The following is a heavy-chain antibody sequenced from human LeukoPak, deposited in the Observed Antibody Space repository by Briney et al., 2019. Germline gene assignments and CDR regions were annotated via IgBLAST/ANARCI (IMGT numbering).Heavy chain of an antibody. J-gene: IGHJ4*02. V-gene: IGHV1-18*01. D-gene: IGHD1-26*01. CDR2: ISAYNGNT. CDR3: ARDPGSGSYLARDY. CDR1: GCTFTSYG. Sequence: ASVTVSCKASGCTFTSYGISWVRQAPGQGLEWMGWISAYNGNTNYAQKLQGRVTITTDTSTSTAYMELRSLRSDDTAVYYRARDPGSGSYLARDYWGQGTLVTVSS.